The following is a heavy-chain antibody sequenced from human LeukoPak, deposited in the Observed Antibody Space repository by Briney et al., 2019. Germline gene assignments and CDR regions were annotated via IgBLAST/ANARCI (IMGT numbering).Heavy chain of an antibody. Sequence: SQTLSLTCAISGDSVSSNSAAWNWIRQSPSRGLEWLGRTYYRSKWYNDYAVSVKSRITINPDTSKNQFSLQLNSVTPEDTAVYYCARGVLEYSYGYRYYYGMDVWGQGTTVTVSS. J-gene: IGHJ6*02. V-gene: IGHV6-1*01. CDR2: TYYRSKWYN. CDR1: GDSVSSNSAA. D-gene: IGHD5-18*01. CDR3: ARGVLEYSYGYRYYYGMDV.